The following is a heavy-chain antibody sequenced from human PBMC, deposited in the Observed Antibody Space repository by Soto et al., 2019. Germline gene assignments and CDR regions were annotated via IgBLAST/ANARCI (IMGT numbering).Heavy chain of an antibody. V-gene: IGHV3-53*01. CDR2: LYDVDGS. CDR3: ATWHEREHAYDV. Sequence: DVQLVESGGGLIQPGESLRLSCAAFGLTISGKKYVAWVRQAPGKVLEWVSGLYDVDGSFYADSVRGRFTTSSDSSKPTVYLQMNDLRPDDTAVYYCATWHEREHAYDVWGQGTTVTVSS. CDR1: GLTISGKKY. J-gene: IGHJ3*01. D-gene: IGHD1-1*01.